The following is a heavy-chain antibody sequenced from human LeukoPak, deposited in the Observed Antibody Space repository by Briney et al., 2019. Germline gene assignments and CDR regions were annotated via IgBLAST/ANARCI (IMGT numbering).Heavy chain of an antibody. CDR1: GGSITNYY. Sequence: SETLSLTCTVSGGSITNYYWTWIRQPPGKGLEWIGHIYYSGNTYYNASLKSQVSISIDTSKNQFPLKLTSVTAADTAVYYCARQTGSGLFILPGGQGTLVTVSS. CDR2: IYYSGNT. CDR3: ARQTGSGLFILP. V-gene: IGHV4-59*08. D-gene: IGHD3/OR15-3a*01. J-gene: IGHJ4*02.